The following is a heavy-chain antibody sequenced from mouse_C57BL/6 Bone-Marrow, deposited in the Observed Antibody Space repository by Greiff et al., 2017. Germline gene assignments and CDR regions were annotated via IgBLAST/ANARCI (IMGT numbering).Heavy chain of an antibody. V-gene: IGHV14-4*01. J-gene: IGHJ1*03. Sequence: EVQLQQSGAELVRPGASVKLSCTASGFNIKDDYMHWVKQRPEQGLEWIGWLDPENGDTEYASKFQGKATITADTSSNTAYLQLSSLTSEDTAVYYCTTITTVVADWYFDVWGTGTTVTVSS. CDR1: GFNIKDDY. CDR2: LDPENGDT. D-gene: IGHD1-1*01. CDR3: TTITTVVADWYFDV.